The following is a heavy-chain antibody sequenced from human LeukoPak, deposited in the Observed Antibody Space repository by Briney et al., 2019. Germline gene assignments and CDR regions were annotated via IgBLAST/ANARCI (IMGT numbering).Heavy chain of an antibody. CDR3: AAPEYSSGWYS. CDR1: GFTFSSYA. V-gene: IGHV3-23*01. D-gene: IGHD6-19*01. Sequence: PGGSLRLSCAAPGFTFSSYAMSWVRQAPGKGLEWVSGISGSGGSTYYADSVKGRFTISRDNSKNTLYLQMNSLRAEDTAVYYCAAPEYSSGWYSWGQGTLVTVSS. J-gene: IGHJ5*02. CDR2: ISGSGGST.